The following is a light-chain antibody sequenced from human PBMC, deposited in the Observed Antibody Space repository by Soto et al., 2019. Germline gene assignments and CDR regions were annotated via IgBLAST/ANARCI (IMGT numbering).Light chain of an antibody. CDR3: QQRSNWPPT. CDR2: GTS. CDR1: QTVSSNY. Sequence: IALTQSPGTLSLSPWERATLSCRASQTVSSNYLAWYQQKAGQAPRLLIYGTSSRATGIPDRFSGSGSGTDFTLTISRLEPEDFAVYYCQQRSNWPPTFGGGTKVDIK. V-gene: IGKV3D-20*02. J-gene: IGKJ4*01.